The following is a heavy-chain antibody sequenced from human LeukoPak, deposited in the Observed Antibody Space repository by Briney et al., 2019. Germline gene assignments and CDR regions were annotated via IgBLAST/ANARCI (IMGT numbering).Heavy chain of an antibody. V-gene: IGHV1-2*02. D-gene: IGHD3-10*01. CDR2: INPNSGGT. CDR1: GFTFTAYH. Sequence: GASVKVSCKASGFTFTAYHMHWVRQAPGQGLEWMGWINPNSGGTNYAQKFQGRVTMTRDTSISTVYMELSSLRSEDTAVYYCASGTATAHDAFDIWGQGTMVTVSS. CDR3: ASGTATAHDAFDI. J-gene: IGHJ3*02.